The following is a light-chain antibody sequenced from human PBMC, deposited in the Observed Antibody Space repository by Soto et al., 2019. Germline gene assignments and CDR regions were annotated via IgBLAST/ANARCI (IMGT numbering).Light chain of an antibody. V-gene: IGKV3-15*01. Sequence: EIVMTQSPATLSVSPGQRATLSCRASQSVSINLAWYQQKPGQAPRLLIYAASKRATGVPARFSGSGSGTEFTLTISSLQSEDFAVYYCQHYNNWPPLTFGGGTKVEIK. CDR1: QSVSIN. CDR3: QHYNNWPPLT. CDR2: AAS. J-gene: IGKJ4*01.